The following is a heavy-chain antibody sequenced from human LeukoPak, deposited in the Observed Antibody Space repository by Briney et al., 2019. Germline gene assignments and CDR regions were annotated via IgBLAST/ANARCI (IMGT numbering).Heavy chain of an antibody. CDR2: IIPIFGTA. Sequence: SVKVSCKASGGTFSSYAISWVRQAPGQGLEWMGGIIPIFGTANYAQKFQGRVTITADKSTSTAYMELSSLRSEDTAVYYCVRAYSPSRYCSGGSCSPFYYYYYMDVWGKGTTVTVSS. J-gene: IGHJ6*03. CDR3: VRAYSPSRYCSGGSCSPFYYYYYMDV. V-gene: IGHV1-69*06. D-gene: IGHD2-15*01. CDR1: GGTFSSYA.